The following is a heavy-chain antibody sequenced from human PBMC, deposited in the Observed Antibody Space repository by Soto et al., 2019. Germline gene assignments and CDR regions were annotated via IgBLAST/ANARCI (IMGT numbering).Heavy chain of an antibody. V-gene: IGHV1-8*01. CDR1: GGTFISYA. CDR3: ARESHPYYDFWSGFTAGYYYYGMDV. D-gene: IGHD3-3*01. J-gene: IGHJ6*02. Sequence: GASVKVSCKASGGTFISYAISWVRQAPGKGLEWMGKIIPTFGRTNYAQKFQGRVTMTRNTSISTAYMELSSLRSEDTAVYYCARESHPYYDFWSGFTAGYYYYGMDVWGQGTTVTVSS. CDR2: IIPTFGRT.